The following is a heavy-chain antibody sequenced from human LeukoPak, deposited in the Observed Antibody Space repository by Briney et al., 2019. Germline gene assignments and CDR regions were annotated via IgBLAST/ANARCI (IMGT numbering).Heavy chain of an antibody. D-gene: IGHD5-24*01. CDR1: GGSISSSYSY. V-gene: IGHV4-39*02. J-gene: IGHJ4*02. CDR2: VYYSGST. CDR3: ARDGYNSHFDY. Sequence: KPSETLSLTCTVSGGSISSSYSYWGWIRQPPGKGLEWIGSVYYSGSTYYNPSLKSRVTISVDTSKNQFSLKLSSVTAADTAVYYCARDGYNSHFDYWGQGTLVTVSS.